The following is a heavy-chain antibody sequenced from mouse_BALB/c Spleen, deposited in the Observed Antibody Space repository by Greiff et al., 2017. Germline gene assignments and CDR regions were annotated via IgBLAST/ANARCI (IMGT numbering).Heavy chain of an antibody. CDR3: ARDGTDY. J-gene: IGHJ2*01. V-gene: IGHV1-55*01. CDR1: GYNFTSYW. D-gene: IGHD2-1*01. CDR2: IYPGSGST. Sequence: QVQLQQPGAELVKPGTSVKLSCKASGYNFTSYWINWVKLRPGQGLEWIGDIYPGSGSTNYNEKFKSKATLTVDTSSSTAYMQLSSLASEDSALYYCARDGTDYWGQGTTLTVSS.